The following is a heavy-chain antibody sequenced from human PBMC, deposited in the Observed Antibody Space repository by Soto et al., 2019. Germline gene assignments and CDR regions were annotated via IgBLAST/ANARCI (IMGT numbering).Heavy chain of an antibody. CDR1: GGSFSGYY. Sequence: SETLSLTCAFYGGSFSGYYWSWIRQPPGKGLEWIGEINHSGSTNYNPSLKSRVTISVDTSKNQFSLKLSSVTAADTAVYYCARGRSTIVPAVKYYYYYYMDVWGKGTTVTVSS. CDR2: INHSGST. CDR3: ARGRSTIVPAVKYYYYYYMDV. D-gene: IGHD2-2*01. V-gene: IGHV4-34*01. J-gene: IGHJ6*03.